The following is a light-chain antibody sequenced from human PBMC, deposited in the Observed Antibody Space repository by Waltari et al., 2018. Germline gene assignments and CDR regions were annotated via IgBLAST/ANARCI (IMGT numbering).Light chain of an antibody. Sequence: QSALTQPVSVSGSPGQSLAISCPGTSSDVGGYYYVFWYQQHPGKVPKLMIYDVSARPSGVSNRFSGSKSGNTASLTISGLQAEDEADYYCTSFTSSRTYVFGTGTKVTVL. CDR2: DVS. CDR1: SSDVGGYYY. J-gene: IGLJ1*01. V-gene: IGLV2-14*03. CDR3: TSFTSSRTYV.